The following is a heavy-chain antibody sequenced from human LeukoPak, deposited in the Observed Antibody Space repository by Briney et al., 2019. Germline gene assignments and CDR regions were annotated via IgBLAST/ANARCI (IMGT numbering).Heavy chain of an antibody. CDR1: GFTFNKAW. CDR2: IKRRTDGGTI. V-gene: IGHV3-15*01. J-gene: IGHJ4*02. CDR3: TTEGYCSGDNCYSFDH. Sequence: GGSLRLSCAASGFTFNKAWMSWVRQAPGKGLEWVGRIKRRTDGGTIDYAAPVKGRFTLSRDDSKNTVYLQMNSLKTEDTAVYYCTTEGYCSGDNCYSFDHWGQGSLVTVSS. D-gene: IGHD2-15*01.